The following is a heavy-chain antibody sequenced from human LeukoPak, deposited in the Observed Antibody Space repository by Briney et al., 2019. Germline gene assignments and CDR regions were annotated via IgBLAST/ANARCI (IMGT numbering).Heavy chain of an antibody. J-gene: IGHJ6*02. Sequence: PGGSLRLSCAASGFTVNTNYMSWVRQAPGKGLEWVSIMHSVGTTYYADSVKGRFTFSRDNSKNTLYLQMNNLRAEDTAVYYCARDGSSGRGYYYYYGMDVWGPGTTVTVSS. CDR1: GFTVNTNY. V-gene: IGHV3-53*01. CDR2: MHSVGTT. D-gene: IGHD1-26*01. CDR3: ARDGSSGRGYYYYYGMDV.